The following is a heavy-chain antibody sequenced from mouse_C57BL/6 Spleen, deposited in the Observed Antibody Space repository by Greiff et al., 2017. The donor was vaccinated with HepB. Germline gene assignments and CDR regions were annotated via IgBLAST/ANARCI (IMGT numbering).Heavy chain of an antibody. J-gene: IGHJ1*03. CDR1: GYTFTSYW. D-gene: IGHD2-4*01. CDR3: ARSYDYGDSLWYFDV. V-gene: IGHV1-52*01. CDR2: IDPSDSET. Sequence: QVQLKQPGAELVRPGSSVKLSCKASGYTFTSYWMHWVKQRPIQGLEWIGNIDPSDSETHYNQKFKDKATLTVDKSSSTAYMQLSSLTSEDSAVYYCARSYDYGDSLWYFDVWGTGTTVTVSS.